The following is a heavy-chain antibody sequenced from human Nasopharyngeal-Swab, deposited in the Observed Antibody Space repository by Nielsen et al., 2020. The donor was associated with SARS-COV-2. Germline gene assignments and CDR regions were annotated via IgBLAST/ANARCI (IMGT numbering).Heavy chain of an antibody. Sequence: SVKVSCKASGGTFSSYAISWVRQAPGQGLEWMGGIIHIFGTANYEQKFQGRFTITADESTSTAYMDLSSLRSEDTAVYYCARSGWGSSGSNWFDPWGQGTLVTVSS. D-gene: IGHD3-22*01. CDR2: IIHIFGTA. CDR1: GGTFSSYA. J-gene: IGHJ5*02. CDR3: ARSGWGSSGSNWFDP. V-gene: IGHV1-69*13.